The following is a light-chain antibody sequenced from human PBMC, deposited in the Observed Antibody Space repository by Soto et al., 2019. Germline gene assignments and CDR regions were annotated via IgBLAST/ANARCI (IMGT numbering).Light chain of an antibody. J-gene: IGKJ1*01. CDR1: QNVGSN. CDR2: TTS. V-gene: IGKV3-15*01. CDR3: QQYNSWPRT. Sequence: EIVMTRSPATLSVSPGERITISCRASQNVGSNLAWYQQTPGQAPSLLIYTTSSRAAGVPARFSGSGSGTEFTLTIDSLQSEDFVLYYCQQYNSWPRTFGQGTRVEIK.